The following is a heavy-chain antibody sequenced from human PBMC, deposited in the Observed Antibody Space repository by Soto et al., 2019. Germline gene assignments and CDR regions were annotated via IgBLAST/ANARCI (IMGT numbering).Heavy chain of an antibody. J-gene: IGHJ6*02. D-gene: IGHD6-13*01. Sequence: ASVKVSCKASGYTFTGYYMHWVRQAPGQGLEWMGWINPNSGGTNYAQKFQGWVTMTRDKSISTAYLQWSSLTASDTAMYYCARQRQLRPHGMDVWGQGTTVTVSS. V-gene: IGHV1-2*04. CDR3: ARQRQLRPHGMDV. CDR2: INPNSGGT. CDR1: GYTFTGYY.